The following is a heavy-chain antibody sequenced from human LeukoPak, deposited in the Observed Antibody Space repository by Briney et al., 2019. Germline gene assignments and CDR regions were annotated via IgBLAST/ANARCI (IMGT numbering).Heavy chain of an antibody. J-gene: IGHJ4*02. V-gene: IGHV1-2*02. Sequence: EASVKVSCKASGYTFTNYYIHWVRQAPGQGLEWMGWINPNSGGTNYAQKFQGRVTMTRDTSISTAYMELSRLRSDDTAVYYCARGPVCSSTSCYPRFDYWGQGTLVTVSS. CDR3: ARGPVCSSTSCYPRFDY. CDR1: GYTFTNYY. D-gene: IGHD2-2*01. CDR2: INPNSGGT.